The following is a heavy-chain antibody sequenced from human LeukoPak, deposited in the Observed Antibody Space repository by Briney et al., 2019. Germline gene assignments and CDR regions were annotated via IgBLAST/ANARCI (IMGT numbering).Heavy chain of an antibody. CDR3: ARQGGYASPFDY. CDR2: IYNSGST. Sequence: SQTLSLTCTVSGGSISSYYRSWIPQSPGKGLEWIGNIYNSGSTNYNPSLTRRDTISVDSSKKQCSLKLMSVTVSDWAVYYCARQGGYASPFDYWGEGTLVTVSA. V-gene: IGHV4-59*08. CDR1: GGSISSYY. D-gene: IGHD5-12*01. J-gene: IGHJ4*02.